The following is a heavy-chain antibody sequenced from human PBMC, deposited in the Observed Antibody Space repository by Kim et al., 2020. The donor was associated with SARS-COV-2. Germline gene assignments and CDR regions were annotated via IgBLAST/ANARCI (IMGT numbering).Heavy chain of an antibody. V-gene: IGHV3-23*05. Sequence: YYAESGTGRFTIPRDNPENTLYLQMTSLRAEDTAVYYCAKASFRGVTFDYWGQGTLVTVSS. D-gene: IGHD3-10*01. J-gene: IGHJ4*02. CDR3: AKASFRGVTFDY.